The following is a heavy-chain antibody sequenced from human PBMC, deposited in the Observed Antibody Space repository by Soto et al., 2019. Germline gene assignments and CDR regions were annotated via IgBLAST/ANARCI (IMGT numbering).Heavy chain of an antibody. J-gene: IGHJ3*02. V-gene: IGHV1-69*06. D-gene: IGHD3-9*01. CDR3: ARGILTGYHPGYAFDI. CDR2: IIPIFGAA. Sequence: SVNVSCKASGGTFSSYAISWVRQEPGQGLEWMGGIIPIFGAANYAQKFQGRVTITADKSTSTAYMELSSLRSEDTAVYYCARGILTGYHPGYAFDIWGQGTMVTVSS. CDR1: GGTFSSYA.